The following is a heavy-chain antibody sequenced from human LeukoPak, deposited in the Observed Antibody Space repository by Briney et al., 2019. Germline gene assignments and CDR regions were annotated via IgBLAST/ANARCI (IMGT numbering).Heavy chain of an antibody. CDR1: GCTFSNYW. CDR3: ARETLIRGFMPDY. Sequence: PGGSLRLSCAASGCTFSNYWMHWVRQTPGKGLVWVSRVNTDGSATAYADSVKGRFTISRDNAKNTLYLQMNSLRAGDTAVYYCARETLIRGFMPDYWRQGTLVTVSS. CDR2: VNTDGSAT. J-gene: IGHJ4*02. V-gene: IGHV3-74*01. D-gene: IGHD3-10*01.